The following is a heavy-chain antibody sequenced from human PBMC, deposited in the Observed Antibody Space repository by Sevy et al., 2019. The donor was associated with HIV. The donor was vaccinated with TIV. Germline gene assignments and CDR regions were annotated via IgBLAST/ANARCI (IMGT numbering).Heavy chain of an antibody. V-gene: IGHV4-30-4*01. Sequence: SETLSLTCTVSGGSISSGDYYWSWIRQPPGKGLEWIGYIYYSGSTYYNPSLKSRVTISVETSKNQFSLKLSSVTAADTAVYYCARSKPPSKKYYYDSSGYYYAGGYFDYWGQGTLVTVSS. D-gene: IGHD3-22*01. CDR2: IYYSGST. CDR3: ARSKPPSKKYYYDSSGYYYAGGYFDY. J-gene: IGHJ4*02. CDR1: GGSISSGDYY.